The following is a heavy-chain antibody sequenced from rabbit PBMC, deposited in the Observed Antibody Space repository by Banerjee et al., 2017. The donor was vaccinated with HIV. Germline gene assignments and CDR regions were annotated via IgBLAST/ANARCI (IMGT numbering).Heavy chain of an antibody. CDR2: IGTGSGST. D-gene: IGHD4-1*01. Sequence: LVKPEGSLTLTCTASGFTLSSYWICWVRQAPGKGLEWIGCIGTGSGSTWYASWAKGRFTISKTSSTTVTLQMTSLTAADTATYFCARDLAGVIGWNFGLWGPGTLVTV. J-gene: IGHJ4*01. CDR1: GFTLSSYW. V-gene: IGHV1S45*01. CDR3: ARDLAGVIGWNFGL.